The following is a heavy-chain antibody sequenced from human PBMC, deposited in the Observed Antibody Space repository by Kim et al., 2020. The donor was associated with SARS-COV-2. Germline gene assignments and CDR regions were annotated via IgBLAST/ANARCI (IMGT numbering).Heavy chain of an antibody. CDR2: IYNSGNT. V-gene: IGHV4-39*01. J-gene: IGHJ4*02. D-gene: IGHD1-26*01. CDR3: ARLGGSYYELVGS. Sequence: SETLSLTCSVSGVSLSSDGYYWGWIRQPPGKGLEWIGHIYNSGNTYYNPSLKSRLTISIDSSKNQFSLRLTSVRAADTAVYYCARLGGSYYELVGSWGQG. CDR1: GVSLSSDGYY.